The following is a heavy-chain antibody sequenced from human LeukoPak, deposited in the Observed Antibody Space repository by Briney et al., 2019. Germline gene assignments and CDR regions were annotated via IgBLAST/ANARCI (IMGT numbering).Heavy chain of an antibody. V-gene: IGHV1-2*02. D-gene: IGHD7-27*01. CDR1: GYTLTGNY. CDR3: SRQGTGDELDS. Sequence: ASVKVSCMASGYTLTGNYMHWVRQAPGQGLEWMGWINPNSSGTLYAQKFQGRVTMTRDTSITTAYMELRRLRSDDTAVYYCSRQGTGDELDSWGQGTLVTVSS. CDR2: INPNSSGT. J-gene: IGHJ4*02.